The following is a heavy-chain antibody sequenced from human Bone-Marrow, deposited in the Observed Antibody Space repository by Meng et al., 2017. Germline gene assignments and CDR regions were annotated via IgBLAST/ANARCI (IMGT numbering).Heavy chain of an antibody. Sequence: QTQLQAWGPGLVRPSETLSLTCTVSGGSVRSGPYYWTWVRQPPGKGLEWIGYKFHDGTTNYNPSLKSRVTMSVDASKKQFSLNLSSVTAADTAVYYCARDNMGSIDYWGQGTLVTVSS. CDR1: GGSVRSGPYY. CDR2: KFHDGTT. D-gene: IGHD1-26*01. J-gene: IGHJ4*02. CDR3: ARDNMGSIDY. V-gene: IGHV4-61*01.